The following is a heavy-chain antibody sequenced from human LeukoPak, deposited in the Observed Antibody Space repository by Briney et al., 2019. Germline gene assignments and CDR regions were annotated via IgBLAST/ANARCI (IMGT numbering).Heavy chain of an antibody. CDR3: AKVPAPPLPRQYSSSWFFDY. Sequence: GGSLRLSCAASGFTFSSYAMSWVRQAPGKGLEWVSPISGSGGSTYYADSVKGRFTISRDNSKNTLYLQMNSLRDEETAVYYCAKVPAPPLPRQYSSSWFFDYWGQGTLVTVSS. J-gene: IGHJ4*02. V-gene: IGHV3-23*01. CDR2: ISGSGGST. D-gene: IGHD6-13*01. CDR1: GFTFSSYA.